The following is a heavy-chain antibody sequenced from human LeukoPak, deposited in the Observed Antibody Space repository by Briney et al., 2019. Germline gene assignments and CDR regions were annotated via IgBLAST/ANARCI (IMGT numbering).Heavy chain of an antibody. CDR2: IYSGGST. V-gene: IGHV3-66*02. CDR1: GFTFSSYA. Sequence: GGSLRLSCAASGFTFSSYAMSWVRQAPGKGLEWVSVIYSGGSTYYADSVKGRFTISRDNSKNTLYLQMNSLRAEDTAVYYCARGAGPDAFDIRGQGTMVTVSS. J-gene: IGHJ3*02. CDR3: ARGAGPDAFDI.